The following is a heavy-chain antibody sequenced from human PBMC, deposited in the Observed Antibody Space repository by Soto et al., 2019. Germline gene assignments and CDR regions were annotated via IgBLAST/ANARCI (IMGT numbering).Heavy chain of an antibody. D-gene: IGHD6-13*01. CDR2: IYPGDSDT. V-gene: IGHV5-51*01. Sequence: GESLKISCKGSGYSFTSYWIGWVRQMPGKGLEWMGIIYPGDSDTRYSPSFQGQVTISADQSISTAYLQWSSLKASDTAMYYCARHIGGAAAGSWDWFDPWGQGTLVTVSS. J-gene: IGHJ5*02. CDR1: GYSFTSYW. CDR3: ARHIGGAAAGSWDWFDP.